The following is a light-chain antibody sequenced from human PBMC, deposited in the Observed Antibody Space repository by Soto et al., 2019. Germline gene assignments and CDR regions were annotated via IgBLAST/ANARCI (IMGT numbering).Light chain of an antibody. CDR1: QSISSNF. V-gene: IGKV3-20*01. CDR2: GAS. Sequence: EIVLTQSPGTLSLSPGERATLSYRASQSISSNFLAWYQQKPGRAPRLLIYGASSRATGIPDRFSGSGSGTDFTLTISRLEPEDLAVYYCQQYGGSPRTFGQGTKVDIK. CDR3: QQYGGSPRT. J-gene: IGKJ1*01.